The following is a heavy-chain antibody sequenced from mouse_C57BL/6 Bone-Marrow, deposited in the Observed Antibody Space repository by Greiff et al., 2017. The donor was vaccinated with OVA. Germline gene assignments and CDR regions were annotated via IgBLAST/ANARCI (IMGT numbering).Heavy chain of an antibody. Sequence: VQLQQSGPELVKPGASVKISCKASGYTFTDYYMNWVKQSHGKSLEWIGDINPNNGGTSYNQKFKGKATLTVDKSSSTAYMELRSLTSEDSAVYYCARPYYGSSPLAMDYWGQGTSVTVSS. J-gene: IGHJ4*01. D-gene: IGHD1-1*01. CDR2: INPNNGGT. CDR3: ARPYYGSSPLAMDY. V-gene: IGHV1-26*01. CDR1: GYTFTDYY.